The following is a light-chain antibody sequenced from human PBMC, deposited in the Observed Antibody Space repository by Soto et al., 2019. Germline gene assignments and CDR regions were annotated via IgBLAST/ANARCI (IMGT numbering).Light chain of an antibody. J-gene: IGLJ1*01. Sequence: QSALTQPASVSGSPGQSITISCTGTNSDVGGYNYVSWFQHHPGKAPKLMIYEVRNRPSGVSNRFSGSKSGNTASLTISGLQAEDEADYYCNSYTSSSTPYVFGTGTKVTVL. CDR3: NSYTSSSTPYV. CDR1: NSDVGGYNY. CDR2: EVR. V-gene: IGLV2-14*01.